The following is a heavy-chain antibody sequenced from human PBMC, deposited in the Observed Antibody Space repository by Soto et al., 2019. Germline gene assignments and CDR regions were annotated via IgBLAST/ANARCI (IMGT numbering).Heavy chain of an antibody. J-gene: IGHJ4*02. CDR3: ARDPARGYSGYGPFDY. D-gene: IGHD5-12*01. CDR2: IWYDGSNK. CDR1: GFTFSSYG. V-gene: IGHV3-33*01. Sequence: PGGSLRLSCAASGFTFSSYGMHWVRRAPGKGLEWVAVIWYDGSNKYYADSVKGRFTISRDNSKNTLYLQMNSLRAEDTAVYYCARDPARGYSGYGPFDYWGQGTLVTSPQ.